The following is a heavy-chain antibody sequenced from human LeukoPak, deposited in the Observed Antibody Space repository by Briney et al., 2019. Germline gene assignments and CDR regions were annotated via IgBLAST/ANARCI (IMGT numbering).Heavy chain of an antibody. Sequence: GGSLRLSCAASGFTFSSYAMHWVRQAPGKGLEWVAVISYDGSNKYYADSVKGRFTISRDNPKNTLYLQMNSLRAEDTAVYYCARGGCSSTSCYRNWFDPWGQGTLVTVSS. J-gene: IGHJ5*02. CDR3: ARGGCSSTSCYRNWFDP. CDR1: GFTFSSYA. V-gene: IGHV3-30*04. D-gene: IGHD2-2*01. CDR2: ISYDGSNK.